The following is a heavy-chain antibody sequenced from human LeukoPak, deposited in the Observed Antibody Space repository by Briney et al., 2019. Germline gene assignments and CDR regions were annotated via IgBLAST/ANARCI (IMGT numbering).Heavy chain of an antibody. V-gene: IGHV4-30-2*03. CDR3: ASHPRNFDY. CDR1: GGSISSGGYS. Sequence: SETLSLTCAVSGGSISSGGYSWSWIRQPPGKGLEWIGYIYHSGSTYYNPSLKSRVTISVDTSKNQFSLKLSSVTAADTAVYYCASHPRNFDYWGQGTLVTVSS. J-gene: IGHJ4*02. CDR2: IYHSGST.